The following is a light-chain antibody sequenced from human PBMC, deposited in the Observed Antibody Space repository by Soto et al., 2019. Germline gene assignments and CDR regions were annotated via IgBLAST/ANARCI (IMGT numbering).Light chain of an antibody. V-gene: IGLV1-44*01. J-gene: IGLJ3*02. CDR2: SDN. CDR3: AAWDDSLPGPMM. Sequence: QSVLTQPPSASGTPGQRVTIFCSGSSSNIGSNTVNWYHQLPGTAPKLLIYSDNQRPSGVPDRFSGSKSGTSASLAISGLQSEDEADYICAAWDDSLPGPMMFGGGTKVTVL. CDR1: SSNIGSNT.